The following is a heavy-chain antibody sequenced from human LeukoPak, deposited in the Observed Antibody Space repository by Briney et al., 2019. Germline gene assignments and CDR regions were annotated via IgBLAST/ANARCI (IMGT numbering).Heavy chain of an antibody. CDR2: IKHDGSEK. CDR3: AREGQYDFWSGLKWFDP. D-gene: IGHD3-3*01. V-gene: IGHV3-7*01. Sequence: PGESLRLSCAASGFTFSTSWMSWVRQAPGKGLEWEANIKHDGSEKNFVDSVKGRFTISRDNANNSLFLQINNVRDEDTATYYCAREGQYDFWSGLKWFDPWGQGTLVIVSS. CDR1: GFTFSTSW. J-gene: IGHJ5*02.